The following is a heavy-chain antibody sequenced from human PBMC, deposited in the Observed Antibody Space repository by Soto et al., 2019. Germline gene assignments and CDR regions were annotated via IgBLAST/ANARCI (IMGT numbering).Heavy chain of an antibody. CDR1: GFSITSYA. CDR3: ARDLGDAWDLPQNGNYFQL. J-gene: IGHJ4*02. CDR2: ISYDGTKT. Sequence: QVQLVESGGGVVQPGRSLRLSCAASGFSITSYAMNWVRQAPGKWLEWVAVISYDGTKTHYADSVKGRFPISRDNSKNTRYLQMNSLRAEATAVYYCARDLGDAWDLPQNGNYFQLWGQGTLVTVS. D-gene: IGHD1-26*01. V-gene: IGHV3-30-3*01.